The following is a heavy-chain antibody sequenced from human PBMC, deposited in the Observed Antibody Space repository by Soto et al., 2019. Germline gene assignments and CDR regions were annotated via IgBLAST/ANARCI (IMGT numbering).Heavy chain of an antibody. CDR2: INPNSGGT. J-gene: IGHJ6*02. CDR3: AREVRAMAKLYYYYYYGMDV. D-gene: IGHD5-18*01. V-gene: IGHV1-2*04. CDR1: GYTFTGYY. Sequence: ASVKVSCKASGYTFTGYYMHWVRQAPGQGLEWMGWINPNSGGTNYAQKFQGWVTMTRDTSISTAYMELSRLRSDDTAVYYCAREVRAMAKLYYYYYYGMDVWGQGTTVTVSS.